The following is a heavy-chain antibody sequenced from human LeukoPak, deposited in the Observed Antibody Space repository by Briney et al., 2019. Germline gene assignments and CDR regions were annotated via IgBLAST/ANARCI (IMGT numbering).Heavy chain of an antibody. D-gene: IGHD4-11*01. CDR2: IYYSGST. CDR3: ARHHKTTSDY. V-gene: IGHV4-59*08. CDR1: GGSISSYY. J-gene: IGHJ4*02. Sequence: PSETLSLTCTVSGGSISSYYWSWIRQPPGKGLEWIGYIYYSGSTYYNPSLKSRVTISVDTSKNQFSLKLSSVTAADTAVYYCARHHKTTSDYWGQGTLVTVSS.